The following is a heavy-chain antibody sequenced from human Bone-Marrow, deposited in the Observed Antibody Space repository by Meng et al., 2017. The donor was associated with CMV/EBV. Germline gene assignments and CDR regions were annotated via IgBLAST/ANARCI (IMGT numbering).Heavy chain of an antibody. D-gene: IGHD5-18*01. Sequence: GRRREAARGRGSASGTLALTWTVWGASIGSCYWSGSRQPAGRGRGGSGRIYAMGRTNVEPSRRRRGSGSVGRCKSQFSRGLSSVTAADTAVYYCARTQDTAMVAYYFDYWGQGTLVTVSS. CDR1: GASIGSCY. J-gene: IGHJ4*02. V-gene: IGHV4-4*07. CDR3: ARTQDTAMVAYYFDY. CDR2: IYAMGRT.